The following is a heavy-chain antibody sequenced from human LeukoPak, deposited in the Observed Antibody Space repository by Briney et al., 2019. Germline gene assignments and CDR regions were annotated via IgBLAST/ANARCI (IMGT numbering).Heavy chain of an antibody. Sequence: SETLSLTCSVSGASISSYYWSWIRQPAGKGLEWIGRIYTSGSTNYNPSLKSRVTMPVDTSKNQFSLKLTSVNAADTALYYCTRDNGGDWYAFDIWGQGTVVTVSS. J-gene: IGHJ3*02. CDR1: GASISSYY. CDR2: IYTSGST. CDR3: TRDNGGDWYAFDI. D-gene: IGHD2-21*02. V-gene: IGHV4-4*07.